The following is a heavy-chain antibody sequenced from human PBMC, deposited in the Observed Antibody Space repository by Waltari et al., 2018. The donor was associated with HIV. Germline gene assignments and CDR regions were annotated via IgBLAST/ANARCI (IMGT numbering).Heavy chain of an antibody. CDR1: GSSIRRDYY. Sequence: QVQLHASGPGMVKPSETLSPTFSLPGSSIRRDYYGGWIRQPPGKGLRWIGSASRSGITYDTPSLKSRVTISIYTSKNQFSLKLNSVAAADTAVYYCVSVSRRGHSHGIDYWGQGTLVTVSS. J-gene: IGHJ4*02. CDR2: ASRSGIT. CDR3: VSVSRRGHSHGIDY. V-gene: IGHV4-38-2*01. D-gene: IGHD5-18*01.